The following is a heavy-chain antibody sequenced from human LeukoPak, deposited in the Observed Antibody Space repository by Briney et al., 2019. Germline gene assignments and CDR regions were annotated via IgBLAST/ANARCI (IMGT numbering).Heavy chain of an antibody. V-gene: IGHV3-7*01. CDR3: ASDSRMVGATGSMDF. CDR1: VITFSDDS. Sequence: GGSLRLSCAASVITFSDDSMNWVRQAPGKGPEWVANIKQDGNEKYYVDSVKGRFTISRDNAENSLYLQMNSLRAEDSAVYYCASDSRMVGATGSMDFWGQGTLVTISS. J-gene: IGHJ4*02. CDR2: IKQDGNEK. D-gene: IGHD1-26*01.